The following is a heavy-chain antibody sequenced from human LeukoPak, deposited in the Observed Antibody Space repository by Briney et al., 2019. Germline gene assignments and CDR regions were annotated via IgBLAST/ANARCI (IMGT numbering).Heavy chain of an antibody. D-gene: IGHD2-8*02. Sequence: PGGSLRLSCAASGFTFKNYAMSWVRQAPGEGLEWVSAISDSGGATFYADSVKGRFTISRDNSKNTLYLQMNSLRAEDTAIYYFAKRYCTVSSCWLDYWGPGTLGTVSS. CDR3: AKRYCTVSSCWLDY. CDR1: GFTFKNYA. CDR2: ISDSGGAT. J-gene: IGHJ4*02. V-gene: IGHV3-23*01.